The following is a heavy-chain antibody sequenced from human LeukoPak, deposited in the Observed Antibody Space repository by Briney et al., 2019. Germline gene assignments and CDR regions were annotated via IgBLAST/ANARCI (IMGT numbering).Heavy chain of an antibody. J-gene: IGHJ2*01. CDR1: GFTFGSYW. CDR3: ARLNPTDDVGYWYFDL. Sequence: QTGGSLRLSCAASGFTFGSYWMSWVRQVPEKGLEWVANIKEDGRDKTYVDSVRGRFTTSRDNAKNSMYLQMNSLRIEDTAVYYCARLNPTDDVGYWYFDLWGRGTLVTVSS. D-gene: IGHD1-1*01. V-gene: IGHV3-7*01. CDR2: IKEDGRDK.